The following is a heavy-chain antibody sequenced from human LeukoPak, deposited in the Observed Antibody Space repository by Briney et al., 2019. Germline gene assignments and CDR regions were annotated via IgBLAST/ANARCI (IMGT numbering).Heavy chain of an antibody. V-gene: IGHV3-30-3*01. CDR2: ISYDGSNK. CDR3: ARRWAVAAVDY. J-gene: IGHJ4*02. CDR1: GFTFSSYA. Sequence: GRSLRLSCAASGFTFSSYAMHWVRQAPGKGLEWVAVISYDGSNKYYADSVKGRFTISRDNAKNTLYLQMNSLRTEDTAVYYCARRWAVAAVDYWGQGTLVTVSS. D-gene: IGHD6-19*01.